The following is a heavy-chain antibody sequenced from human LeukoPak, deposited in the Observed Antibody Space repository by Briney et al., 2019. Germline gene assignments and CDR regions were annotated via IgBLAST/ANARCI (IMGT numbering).Heavy chain of an antibody. Sequence: ASVKVSCRASGYTFTGYYMHWVRQAPGQGLEWMGWINPNSGGTNYAQKFQGRVTMTRDTSISTAYMELSRLRSDDTAVYYCARDLGIVVVADWFDPWGQGTLVTVSS. V-gene: IGHV1-2*02. J-gene: IGHJ5*02. CDR1: GYTFTGYY. D-gene: IGHD2-2*01. CDR3: ARDLGIVVVADWFDP. CDR2: INPNSGGT.